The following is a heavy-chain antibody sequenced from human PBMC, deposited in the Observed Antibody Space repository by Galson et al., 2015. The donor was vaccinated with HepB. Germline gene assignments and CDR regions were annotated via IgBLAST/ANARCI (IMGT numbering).Heavy chain of an antibody. D-gene: IGHD3-10*01. J-gene: IGHJ4*02. CDR3: ARAMATMVRGVIRGRFFDY. CDR1: GDSVSSNSAA. V-gene: IGHV6-1*01. CDR2: TYYRSKWHN. Sequence: AISGDSVSSNSAAWNWIRQSPSRGLEWLGRTYYRSKWHNDYAVSVKSRITINPDTSKNQFSLQLNSVTPEDTAVYYCARAMATMVRGVIRGRFFDYWGQGTLVTVAS.